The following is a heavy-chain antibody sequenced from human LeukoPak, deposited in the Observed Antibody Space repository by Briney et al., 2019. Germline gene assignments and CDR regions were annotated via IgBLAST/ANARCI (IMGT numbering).Heavy chain of an antibody. D-gene: IGHD1-26*01. V-gene: IGHV3-48*04. J-gene: IGHJ4*02. CDR3: ARVSPFQWELLGLDY. CDR2: ISSSGSTI. CDR1: GFTFSTFW. Sequence: PGGSLRLSCATSGFTFSTFWMHWVRQAPGKGLEWVSYISSSGSTIYYADSVKGRFTISRDNAKNSLYLQMNSLRAEDTAVYYCARVSPFQWELLGLDYWGQGTLVTVSS.